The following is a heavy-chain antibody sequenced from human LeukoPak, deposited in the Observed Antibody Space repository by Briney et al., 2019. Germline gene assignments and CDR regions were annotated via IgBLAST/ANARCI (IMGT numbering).Heavy chain of an antibody. V-gene: IGHV3-30-3*01. D-gene: IGHD1-26*01. Sequence: PGGSLRLSCAASGFTFSSYAMHWVRQAPGKGLEWVAVISYDGSNKYYADSVKGRFTISRDNSKNTLYLQMNSLRAEDTAVYYCARDGSGSYLTDLYYFDYWGQGTLVTVSS. CDR2: ISYDGSNK. CDR1: GFTFSSYA. J-gene: IGHJ4*02. CDR3: ARDGSGSYLTDLYYFDY.